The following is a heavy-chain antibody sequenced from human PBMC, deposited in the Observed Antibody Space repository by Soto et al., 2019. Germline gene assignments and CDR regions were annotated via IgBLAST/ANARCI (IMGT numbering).Heavy chain of an antibody. Sequence: SETLSLTCTVSGGSVSSNSYSWGWIRQSPGKGLEWIGIIYSTENTYYHPSLLSRVTISADTSMNEFSLRLSSVTAADTAVYYCARDIWVLRFLEWQRKYYYGMDVWGQGTTVTVSS. CDR3: ARDIWVLRFLEWQRKYYYGMDV. CDR2: IYSTENT. V-gene: IGHV4-39*02. J-gene: IGHJ6*02. D-gene: IGHD3-3*01. CDR1: GGSVSSNSYS.